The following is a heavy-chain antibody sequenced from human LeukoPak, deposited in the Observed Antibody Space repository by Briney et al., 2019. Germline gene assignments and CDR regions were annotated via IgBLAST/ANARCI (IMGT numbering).Heavy chain of an antibody. Sequence: ASVKVSCKASGYTFTGYYIHWVRQAPGQGLECMGWINSNTGGTKYVQKFQGRVTMTRDTSISTAYMEYSLRSDDTAVYYCARDSTAIRFDYWGQGTLVTVSS. CDR1: GYTFTGYY. V-gene: IGHV1-2*02. D-gene: IGHD5-18*01. J-gene: IGHJ4*02. CDR2: INSNTGGT. CDR3: ARDSTAIRFDY.